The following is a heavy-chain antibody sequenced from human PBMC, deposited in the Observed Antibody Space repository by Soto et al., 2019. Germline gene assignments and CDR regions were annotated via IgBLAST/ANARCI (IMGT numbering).Heavy chain of an antibody. CDR3: ASGNLAVAGTFYFDY. V-gene: IGHV4-34*01. J-gene: IGHJ4*02. Sequence: QVQLQQWGAGLLKPSETLSLTCAVYGGSFSGYYWSWIRQPPGKGLEWIGEINHSGSTNYNPSLKSRVTISVDTSKNQSSLKLSSVTAADTAVYYCASGNLAVAGTFYFDYWGQGTLVTVSS. CDR2: INHSGST. CDR1: GGSFSGYY. D-gene: IGHD6-19*01.